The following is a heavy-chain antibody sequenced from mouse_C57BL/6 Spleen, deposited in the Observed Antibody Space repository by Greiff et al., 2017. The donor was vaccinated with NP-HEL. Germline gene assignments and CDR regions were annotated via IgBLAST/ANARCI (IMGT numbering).Heavy chain of an antibody. J-gene: IGHJ2*01. Sequence: VQLQQSGAELVKPGASVKISCKASGYAFSSYWMNWVKQRPGKGLEGIGQIYPGDGDTNYNGKFKGKSTLTADKSSSTAYMQLSSLTSEDSAVYYCARGETTEEDYWGQGTTLTVSS. CDR3: ARGETTEEDY. CDR2: IYPGDGDT. V-gene: IGHV1-80*01. CDR1: GYAFSSYW. D-gene: IGHD1-1*01.